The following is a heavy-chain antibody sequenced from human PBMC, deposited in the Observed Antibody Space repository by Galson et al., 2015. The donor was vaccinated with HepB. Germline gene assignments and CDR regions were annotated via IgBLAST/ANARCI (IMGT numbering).Heavy chain of an antibody. CDR1: GFAFTNYD. CDR2: MNPNSGNT. CDR3: ARGPAGYDSSGYFDY. V-gene: IGHV1-8*01. Sequence: SVKVSCKASGFAFTNYDINWVRQAPGQGLEWLGWMNPNSGNTGYAQKFQGRVTMTRNTSITTAYMELTRLRSEDTAIYYCARGPAGYDSSGYFDYWGQGTPVTVSS. D-gene: IGHD3-22*01. J-gene: IGHJ4*02.